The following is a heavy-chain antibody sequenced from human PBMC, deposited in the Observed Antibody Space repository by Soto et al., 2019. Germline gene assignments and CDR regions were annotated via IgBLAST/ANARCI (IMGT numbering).Heavy chain of an antibody. Sequence: SETLSLTCAVYGGSFSGYYWSWIRQPPGKGLEWIGEINHSGSTNYNPSLKSRVTISVDTSKNQFSLKLSSVTAADTAVYYCARSDYYGSGSYYKVPNFDYWGQGTLVTVSS. CDR2: INHSGST. J-gene: IGHJ4*02. V-gene: IGHV4-34*01. D-gene: IGHD3-10*01. CDR1: GGSFSGYY. CDR3: ARSDYYGSGSYYKVPNFDY.